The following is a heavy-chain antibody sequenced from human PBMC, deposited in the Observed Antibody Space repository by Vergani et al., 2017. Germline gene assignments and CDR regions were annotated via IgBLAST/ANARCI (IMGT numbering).Heavy chain of an antibody. J-gene: IGHJ6*03. D-gene: IGHD4-11*01. Sequence: QVQLQQWGGGLLKPSETLSLTCVVNGGSFTSYHWTWIRQSPGEGLEWVGDIDHTGRPDYNPSLKSRLTMSVDKSRNQISLTLNSVTATDTAIYFCARVNTETNGHLYYYYYMDVWGQGTAVTVSS. CDR2: IDHTGRP. V-gene: IGHV4-34*01. CDR3: ARVNTETNGHLYYYYYMDV. CDR1: GGSFTSYH.